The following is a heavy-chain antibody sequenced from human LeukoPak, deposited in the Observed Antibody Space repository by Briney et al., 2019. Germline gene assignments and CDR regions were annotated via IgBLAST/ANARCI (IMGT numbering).Heavy chain of an antibody. D-gene: IGHD6-13*01. Sequence: VASVKVSCKVSGYTLTELSMHWVRQAPGKGLEWMGGFDPEDGETIYAQKLQGRVTMTEGTSTDTAYMELSSLRSEDTAVYYCATDTYSSSWTHAFDIWGQGTMVTVSS. J-gene: IGHJ3*02. CDR2: FDPEDGET. CDR3: ATDTYSSSWTHAFDI. V-gene: IGHV1-24*01. CDR1: GYTLTELS.